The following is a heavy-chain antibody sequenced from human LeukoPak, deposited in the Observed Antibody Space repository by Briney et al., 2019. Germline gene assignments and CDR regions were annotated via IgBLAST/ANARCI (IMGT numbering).Heavy chain of an antibody. V-gene: IGHV3-7*01. CDR3: AREYYYDSSGYGSFGY. Sequence: GGSLRLSCAASGFTFSNAWMSWVRQAPGKGLEWVANIKEDGSEKYYVDSVKGRFTISRDNAKNSLYLQMNSLRAEDTAVYYCAREYYYDSSGYGSFGYWGQGTLVTVSS. CDR2: IKEDGSEK. D-gene: IGHD3-22*01. CDR1: GFTFSNAW. J-gene: IGHJ4*02.